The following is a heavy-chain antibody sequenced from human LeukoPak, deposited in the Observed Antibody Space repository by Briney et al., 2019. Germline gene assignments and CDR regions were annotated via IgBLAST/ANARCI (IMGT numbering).Heavy chain of an antibody. CDR1: GFPFGDNA. Sequence: PGGPLSSPWTALGFPFGDNAMSWFGQAQGRGLGGVGLFRSKDSGETTESAATVQGRFTISTDNTQSIAYLPMNSLKTEDAAVYYWTRDSHSSSWYDGVVVSPGRYGMDVWGQGTTVTVSS. CDR2: FRSKDSGETT. CDR3: TRDSHSSSWYDGVVVSPGRYGMDV. J-gene: IGHJ6*02. V-gene: IGHV3-49*03. D-gene: IGHD6-13*01.